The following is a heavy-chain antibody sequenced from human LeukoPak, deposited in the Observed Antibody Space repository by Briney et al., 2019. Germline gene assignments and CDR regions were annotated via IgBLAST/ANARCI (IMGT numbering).Heavy chain of an antibody. D-gene: IGHD3-3*01. J-gene: IGHJ1*01. Sequence: PGGSLRLSCAASGFTFSSYGMHWVRQAPGKGLEWVAFIRYDGSNKYYADSVKGRFTISRDNSKNTLYLQMNSLRAEDTAVYYCAKDSYGFWSGYGLGFQHWGQGTLVTVSS. CDR1: GFTFSSYG. V-gene: IGHV3-30*02. CDR3: AKDSYGFWSGYGLGFQH. CDR2: IRYDGSNK.